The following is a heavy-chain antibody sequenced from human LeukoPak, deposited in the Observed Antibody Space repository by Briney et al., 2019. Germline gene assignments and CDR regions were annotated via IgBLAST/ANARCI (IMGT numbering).Heavy chain of an antibody. J-gene: IGHJ5*02. D-gene: IGHD5-18*01. V-gene: IGHV3-21*01. CDR3: ASGKYRYGDNWFDP. CDR1: GFTFSSYS. Sequence: GGSLRLSCAASGFTFSSYSMNWVRQAPGKGLEWVSSISSSSSYIYYADSVKGRFTISRDNSKNTLYLQMNSLRAEDTAVYFCASGKYRYGDNWFDPWAREPWSPSPQ. CDR2: ISSSSSYI.